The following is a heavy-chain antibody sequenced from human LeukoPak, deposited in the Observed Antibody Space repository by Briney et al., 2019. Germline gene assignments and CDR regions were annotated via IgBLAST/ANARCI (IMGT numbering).Heavy chain of an antibody. CDR2: ISGSGGST. V-gene: IGHV3-23*01. CDR1: GFTFSSYA. CDR3: AKDPFPDTIFGVVTS. J-gene: IGHJ5*02. Sequence: PGGSLRLSCAASGFTFSSYAMSRVRQTPGKGLEWVSAISGSGGSTYYADSVKGRFTISRDNSKNTLYLQMNSLRAEDTAVYYCAKDPFPDTIFGVVTSWGQGTLVTVSS. D-gene: IGHD3-3*01.